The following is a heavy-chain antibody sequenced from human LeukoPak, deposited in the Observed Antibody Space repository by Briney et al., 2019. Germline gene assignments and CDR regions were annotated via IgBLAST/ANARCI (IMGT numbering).Heavy chain of an antibody. CDR3: ARDSSSGWRPFDY. Sequence: SETLSLTCTVSGGSISSYYWSWIRQPPGKGLEWIGYIYYSGSTNYNPSLKSRVTISVDTSKNQFSLQLSSVTAADTAVYYCARDSSSGWRPFDYWGQGTLVTVSS. V-gene: IGHV4-59*01. D-gene: IGHD6-19*01. J-gene: IGHJ4*02. CDR1: GGSISSYY. CDR2: IYYSGST.